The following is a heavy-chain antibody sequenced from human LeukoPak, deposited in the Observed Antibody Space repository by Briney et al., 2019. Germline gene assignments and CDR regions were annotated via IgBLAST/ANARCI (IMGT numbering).Heavy chain of an antibody. Sequence: GRSLGLSCAASGFTFSSYGMHWVRQAPGKGLEWVAVISYDGSNKYYADSVKGRFTISRDNSKNTLYLQMNSLRAEDTAVYYCAKLRLELRASDYGMDVWGQGTTVTVSS. CDR1: GFTFSSYG. CDR2: ISYDGSNK. V-gene: IGHV3-30*18. CDR3: AKLRLELRASDYGMDV. J-gene: IGHJ6*02. D-gene: IGHD1-7*01.